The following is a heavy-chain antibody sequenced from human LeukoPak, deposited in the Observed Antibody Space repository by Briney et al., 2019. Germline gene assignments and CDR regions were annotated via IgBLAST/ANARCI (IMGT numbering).Heavy chain of an antibody. CDR2: IHHSGST. Sequence: SETLSLTCAVYGGSFSGYYWSWIRQPPGKGLEWRGEIHHSGSTNYNPSLKSRVSISVDTSKNQFSLKPSSVTAADTAVYYCARGRSSEYSSGAKPVIWYFDLWGRGTLVTVSS. J-gene: IGHJ2*01. D-gene: IGHD6-19*01. CDR3: ARGRSSEYSSGAKPVIWYFDL. CDR1: GGSFSGYY. V-gene: IGHV4-34*01.